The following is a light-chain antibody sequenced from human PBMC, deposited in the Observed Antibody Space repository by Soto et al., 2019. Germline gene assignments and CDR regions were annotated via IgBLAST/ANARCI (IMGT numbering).Light chain of an antibody. J-gene: IGLJ7*01. Sequence: QSVLTQPASVSGSPGQSITISCTGTSSDVGGYNYVSWYQQHPGTAPKLMIYEVSNRPSGVSTRFSGSKSGNTASLTISGRQAEGEADYYWSSYTSSITAVFGGGTQLTVL. CDR3: SSYTSSITAV. CDR1: SSDVGGYNY. V-gene: IGLV2-14*01. CDR2: EVS.